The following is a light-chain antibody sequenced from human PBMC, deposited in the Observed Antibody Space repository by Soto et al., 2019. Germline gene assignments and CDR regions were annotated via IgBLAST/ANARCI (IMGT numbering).Light chain of an antibody. Sequence: DIVLTQSPGTLSLSPGQRATLSCRASQAVSSSFLAWYQQRPGQAPRLVIYGTSTRATGIPDRFSGSGSGTDFSLTISGLEPEDFAVYYCQQYGSSLTWTFGQGTKVEIK. CDR3: QQYGSSLTWT. CDR2: GTS. J-gene: IGKJ1*01. V-gene: IGKV3-20*01. CDR1: QAVSSSF.